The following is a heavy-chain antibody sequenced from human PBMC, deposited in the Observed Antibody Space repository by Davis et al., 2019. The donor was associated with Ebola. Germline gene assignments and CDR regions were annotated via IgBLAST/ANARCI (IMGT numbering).Heavy chain of an antibody. CDR1: GGSFSGYY. CDR2: INHSGST. Sequence: SETLSLTCAVYGGSFSGYYWSWIRQPPGKGLEWIGEINHSGSTNYNPSLKSRVTISVDTSKNQFSLKLSSVTAADTAVYYCARDRGYSYGYFDYWGQGTLITVSS. D-gene: IGHD5-18*01. CDR3: ARDRGYSYGYFDY. J-gene: IGHJ4*02. V-gene: IGHV4-34*01.